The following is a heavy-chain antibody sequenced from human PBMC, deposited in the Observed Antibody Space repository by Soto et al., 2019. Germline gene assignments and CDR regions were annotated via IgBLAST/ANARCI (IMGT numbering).Heavy chain of an antibody. CDR3: ARDHFLEWLSGASYYYGMDV. V-gene: IGHV3-11*01. Sequence: AGGSLRLSCAASGFTFSDSCMSWIRQAPGKGLEWASYISSSGSTIYYADSVKGRFTISRDNAKNSLYLQMNSLRAEDTAVYYCARDHFLEWLSGASYYYGMDVWGQGTTVTVSS. J-gene: IGHJ6*02. CDR2: ISSSGSTI. CDR1: GFTFSDSC. D-gene: IGHD3-3*01.